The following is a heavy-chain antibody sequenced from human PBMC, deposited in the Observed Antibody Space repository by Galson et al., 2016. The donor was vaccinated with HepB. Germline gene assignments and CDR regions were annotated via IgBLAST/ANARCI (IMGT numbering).Heavy chain of an antibody. CDR2: ISHSGST. D-gene: IGHD2-2*01. CDR3: AREKTEDIVVVPAAHYGMDV. J-gene: IGHJ6*02. CDR1: GGSISSSYW. Sequence: ETLSLTCAVSGGSISSSYWWSWVRQPPGKGLEWIGEISHSGSTNYNPSLKSRVTMSVDKSKSQFSLKLSSVTAADTAVYYCAREKTEDIVVVPAAHYGMDVWGQGTTVTVSS. V-gene: IGHV4-4*02.